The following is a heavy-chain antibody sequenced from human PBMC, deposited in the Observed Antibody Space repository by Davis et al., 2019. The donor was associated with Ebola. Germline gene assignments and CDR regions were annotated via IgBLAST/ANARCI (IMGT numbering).Heavy chain of an antibody. CDR1: GFTFDDYA. CDR3: AKDSGDFWSGYQYYFDY. D-gene: IGHD3-3*01. V-gene: IGHV3-9*01. J-gene: IGHJ4*02. Sequence: SLKISCPASGFTFDDYAMHWVRQAPGKGLEWVSGISWNSGSIGYADSVKGRFTISRDNAKNSLYLQMNSLRAEDTALYYCAKDSGDFWSGYQYYFDYWGQGTLVTVSS. CDR2: ISWNSGSI.